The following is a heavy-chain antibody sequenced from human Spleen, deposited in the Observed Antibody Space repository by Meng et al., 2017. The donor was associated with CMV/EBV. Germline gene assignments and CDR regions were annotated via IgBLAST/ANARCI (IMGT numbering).Heavy chain of an antibody. J-gene: IGHJ4*02. V-gene: IGHV3-72*01. CDR1: GFTFSDHY. CDR2: SRNKPNAYTT. CDR3: ARGTTY. Sequence: GESLKISCVASGFTFSDHYMDWVRQAPGKGLEWVGRSRNKPNAYTTDYAASVKGRFTISRDDSKDSLYLEMNSLKTEDTAVYYCARGTTYWGQGTLVTVSS. D-gene: IGHD1-1*01.